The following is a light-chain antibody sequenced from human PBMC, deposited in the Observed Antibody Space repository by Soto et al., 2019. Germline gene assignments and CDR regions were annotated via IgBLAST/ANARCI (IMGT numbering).Light chain of an antibody. CDR3: QQYNNWPIT. CDR2: GAS. CDR1: ESVSDN. J-gene: IGKJ5*01. V-gene: IGKV3-15*01. Sequence: EIVMAQSPATLSVSPGERAALSWIASESVSDNLAWFQQKRGQAPRLLIYGASTRATGIPARFSGSGSGTEFTLTISSLQSEDFALYYCQQYNNWPITFGQGTRLEIK.